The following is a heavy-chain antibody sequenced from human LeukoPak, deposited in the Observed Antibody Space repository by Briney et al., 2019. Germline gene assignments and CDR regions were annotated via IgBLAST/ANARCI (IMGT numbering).Heavy chain of an antibody. V-gene: IGHV4-61*02. CDR3: ARDPKRIAGGGAFDI. CDR1: GGSISSGSYY. CDR2: IYTSGST. J-gene: IGHJ3*02. Sequence: PSETLSLTCTVSGGSISSGSYYWSWIRQPAGKGLEWIGRIYTSGSTNYNPSLKSRVTISVDTSKNQFSLKLSSVTAADTAVYYCARDPKRIAGGGAFDIWGQGTMVTVSS. D-gene: IGHD2-8*02.